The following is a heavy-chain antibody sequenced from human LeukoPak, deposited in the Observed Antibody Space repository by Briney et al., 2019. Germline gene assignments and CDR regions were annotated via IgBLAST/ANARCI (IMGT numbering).Heavy chain of an antibody. CDR3: AKEPIVVVTLDAFDI. D-gene: IGHD2-21*02. J-gene: IGHJ3*02. CDR1: GFTFSSYG. Sequence: GGSLRLSCAASGFTFSSYGMHWVRQAPGKGLEWVAVISYDGSNKYYADSVKGRFTISRDNSKNTLYLQMNSLRAEDTAVYYCAKEPIVVVTLDAFDIWGQGTMVTVSS. V-gene: IGHV3-30*18. CDR2: ISYDGSNK.